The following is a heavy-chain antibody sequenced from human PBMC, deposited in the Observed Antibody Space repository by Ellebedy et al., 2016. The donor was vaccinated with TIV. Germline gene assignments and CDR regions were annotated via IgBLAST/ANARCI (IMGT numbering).Heavy chain of an antibody. J-gene: IGHJ4*02. CDR2: LYPGDSDT. D-gene: IGHD2-15*01. V-gene: IGHV5-51*01. CDR3: ARVGEVAATPCSY. Sequence: KVSCKGSGYSFTTYWIGWVRQMSGKGLEWMGILYPGDSDTRYSPSFHGQVTISADKSISTAYLQWSSLKASDTAMYYCARVGEVAATPCSYWGQGTLVTVSS. CDR1: GYSFTTYW.